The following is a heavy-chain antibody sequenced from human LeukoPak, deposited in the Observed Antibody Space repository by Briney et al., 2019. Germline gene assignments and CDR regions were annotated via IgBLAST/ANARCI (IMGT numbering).Heavy chain of an antibody. CDR1: GYNFTNYW. D-gene: IGHD6-19*01. CDR3: ARNGRPRYSSVWASEA. J-gene: IGHJ5*02. V-gene: IGHV5-51*01. Sequence: GESLKISFKGSGYNFTNYWIGCVRQVPGKGLEWLGLIYPVDFDTRYNPSFKGQVTISVDKSISTAFLQWGGLRASDSPHYYFARNGRPRYSSVWASEAWGQGTLVTASS. CDR2: IYPVDFDT.